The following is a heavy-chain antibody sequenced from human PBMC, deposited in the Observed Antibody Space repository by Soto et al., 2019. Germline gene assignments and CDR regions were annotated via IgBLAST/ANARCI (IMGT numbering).Heavy chain of an antibody. CDR3: ARAWFGEFPLDY. CDR2: IYYSGST. Sequence: QVQLQESGPGLVKPSQTLSLTCTVSGGSISSGGYYWSWIRQHPGKGLEWIGYIYYSGSTYYNPSLKSRVTISVGTSKNQFSLKLSSVTAADAAVYYCARAWFGEFPLDYWGQGTLVTVSS. V-gene: IGHV4-31*03. J-gene: IGHJ4*02. CDR1: GGSISSGGYY. D-gene: IGHD3-10*01.